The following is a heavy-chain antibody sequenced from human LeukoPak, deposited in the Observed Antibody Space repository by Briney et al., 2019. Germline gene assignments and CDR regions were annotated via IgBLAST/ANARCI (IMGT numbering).Heavy chain of an antibody. CDR3: AIPDRRDGYNYCYY. Sequence: ASVKVSCKASGGTFSSYAISWVRQAPGQGLEWMGRIIPIFGTANYAQKFQGRVTITTDESTSTAYMELSSLRSEDTAVYYCAIPDRRDGYNYCYYWGQGTLVTVSS. D-gene: IGHD5-24*01. V-gene: IGHV1-69*05. J-gene: IGHJ4*02. CDR1: GGTFSSYA. CDR2: IIPIFGTA.